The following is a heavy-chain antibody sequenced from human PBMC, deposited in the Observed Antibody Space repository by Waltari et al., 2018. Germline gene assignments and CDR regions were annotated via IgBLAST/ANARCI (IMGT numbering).Heavy chain of an antibody. J-gene: IGHJ5*02. CDR3: ARHRCMLKREPRENWFDP. CDR1: GGSISSYY. D-gene: IGHD2-8*01. V-gene: IGHV4-59*08. Sequence: QVQLQESGPGLVKPSETLSLTCTVSGGSISSYYWSWIRQPPGKGLEWIGYIYYSGSTNYNPSLKSRVAISVDTAKNQFSLKLSSVTAADTAVYYCARHRCMLKREPRENWFDPWGQGTLVIVSS. CDR2: IYYSGST.